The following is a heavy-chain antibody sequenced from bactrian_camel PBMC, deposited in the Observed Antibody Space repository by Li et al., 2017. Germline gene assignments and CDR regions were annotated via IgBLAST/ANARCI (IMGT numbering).Heavy chain of an antibody. V-gene: IGHV3S63*01. CDR2: IYTGDGGT. CDR1: YFPYDTSN. J-gene: IGHJ4*01. Sequence: HVQLVESGGDSVQVGGSLRLSCDAAYFPYDTSNCMAWFRQAPGKEREGVASIYTGDGGTVYADCVKGRFTISQDNVKNTLYLQMNSLKTEDTAIYYCAAGVKGRWTCENNFGQGTQVTVS. D-gene: IGHD1*01.